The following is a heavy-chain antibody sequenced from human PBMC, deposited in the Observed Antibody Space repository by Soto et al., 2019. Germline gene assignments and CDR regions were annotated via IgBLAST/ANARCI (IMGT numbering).Heavy chain of an antibody. Sequence: GGSLRLSCAASGFTFSSYGMHWVRQAPGKGLEWVAVIWYDGSNKYYADSVKGRFTISRDNSKNTLYLQMNSLRAEDTAVHYCARDLLGGSRLPYFQHWGQGTLVTVSS. J-gene: IGHJ1*01. V-gene: IGHV3-33*01. CDR2: IWYDGSNK. CDR1: GFTFSSYG. CDR3: ARDLLGGSRLPYFQH. D-gene: IGHD2-15*01.